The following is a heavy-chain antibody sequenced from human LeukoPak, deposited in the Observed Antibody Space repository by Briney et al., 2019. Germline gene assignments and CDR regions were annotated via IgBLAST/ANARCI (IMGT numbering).Heavy chain of an antibody. Sequence: GASVKVSRKASGGTFSSYAISWVRQAPGQGLEWMGWISAYNGNTNYAQKFQGRVTMTTDTSTSTAYMELRSLRSDDTAVYYCAREGQQLDYDYWGQGTLVTVSS. CDR3: AREGQQLDYDY. J-gene: IGHJ4*02. CDR2: ISAYNGNT. CDR1: GGTFSSYA. V-gene: IGHV1-18*01. D-gene: IGHD6-13*01.